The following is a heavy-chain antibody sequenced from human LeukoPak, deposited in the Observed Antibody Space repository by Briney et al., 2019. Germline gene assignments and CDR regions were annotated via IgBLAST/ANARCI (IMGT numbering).Heavy chain of an antibody. J-gene: IGHJ4*02. Sequence: SETLSLTCTVSGGSISSYYWSWIRQPAGKGLEWIGRIYSSGNTIYNPALKSRVTMSVDTSNNQFSLKLSSVTAADTAVYYCARGHYDILTGYLSFFDYWGQGTLVTVSS. D-gene: IGHD3-9*01. CDR2: IYSSGNT. CDR3: ARGHYDILTGYLSFFDY. V-gene: IGHV4-4*07. CDR1: GGSISSYY.